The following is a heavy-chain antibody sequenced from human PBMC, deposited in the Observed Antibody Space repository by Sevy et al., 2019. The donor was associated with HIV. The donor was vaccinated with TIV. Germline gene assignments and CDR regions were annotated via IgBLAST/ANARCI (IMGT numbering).Heavy chain of an antibody. D-gene: IGHD3-9*01. CDR1: GFTFSSYG. J-gene: IGHJ4*02. Sequence: GGSLRLSCAASGFTFSSYGMHWVRQAPGKGLEWVAVISYDGSNKYYADSVKGRFTSSRDNSKNTLYVQMNSLRAEDTAVYYCARMYYDILTGYYPISNFDYWGQGTLVTVSS. CDR3: ARMYYDILTGYYPISNFDY. V-gene: IGHV3-30*03. CDR2: ISYDGSNK.